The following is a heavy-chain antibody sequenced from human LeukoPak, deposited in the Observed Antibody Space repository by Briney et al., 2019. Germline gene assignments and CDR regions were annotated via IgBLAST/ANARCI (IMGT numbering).Heavy chain of an antibody. V-gene: IGHV3-30*04. CDR3: ARGLHDRSWYGAH. Sequence: GGSLRLSCAASGFTFSDYTMQWVRQAPGKGLEWVALLPPDGSYQYYEDSLKGRFTISRDNFKNALYLQMNSLRLEDTAVYYCARGLHDRSWYGAHWGQGTLLSVSS. CDR2: LPPDGSYQ. J-gene: IGHJ4*02. D-gene: IGHD6-13*01. CDR1: GFTFSDYT.